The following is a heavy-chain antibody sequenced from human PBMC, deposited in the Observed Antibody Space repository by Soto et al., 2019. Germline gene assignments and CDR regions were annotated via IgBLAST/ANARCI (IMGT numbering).Heavy chain of an antibody. J-gene: IGHJ6*02. CDR1: GGSISSYY. V-gene: IGHV4-59*01. CDR2: IYYNGST. Sequence: SETLSLTCTVSGGSISSYYWSWIRQPPGKGLEWIGYIYYNGSTNYNPSLKSRVTISVDTSKNQFSLKLSSVTAADTAVYYCARWRYFDSPYYYGMDVWGQGTTVTVSS. CDR3: ARWRYFDSPYYYGMDV. D-gene: IGHD3-9*01.